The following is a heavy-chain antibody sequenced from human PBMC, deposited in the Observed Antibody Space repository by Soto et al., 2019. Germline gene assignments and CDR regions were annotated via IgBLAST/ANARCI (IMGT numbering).Heavy chain of an antibody. V-gene: IGHV3-33*01. CDR3: ARDCSGGSCYLTLDV. D-gene: IGHD2-15*01. Sequence: ESGGGVVQPGRSLRLSCAASGFTFSSYGMHWVRQAPGKGLEWVAVIWYDGSNKYYADSVKGRFTISRDNSKNTLYLQMNSLRAEDTAVYYCARDCSGGSCYLTLDVWGKGTTVTVSS. J-gene: IGHJ6*04. CDR2: IWYDGSNK. CDR1: GFTFSSYG.